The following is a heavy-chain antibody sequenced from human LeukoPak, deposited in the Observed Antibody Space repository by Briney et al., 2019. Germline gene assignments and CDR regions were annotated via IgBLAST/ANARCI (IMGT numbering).Heavy chain of an antibody. CDR1: GFSFISYG. CDR3: AETTTSHPYYYYGMDV. D-gene: IGHD4-17*01. Sequence: GGSLRLSCAASGFSFISYGMHWVRQAPGKGLEWVGVISDDGKRKDYADSVKGRFTISRDNSKNTLYLQMNSLRAEDTAVYYCAETTTSHPYYYYGMDVWGQGTTVTVSS. V-gene: IGHV3-30*18. CDR2: ISDDGKRK. J-gene: IGHJ6*02.